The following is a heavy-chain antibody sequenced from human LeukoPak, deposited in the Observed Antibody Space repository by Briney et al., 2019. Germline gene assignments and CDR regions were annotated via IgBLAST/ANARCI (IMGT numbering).Heavy chain of an antibody. V-gene: IGHV4-59*08. D-gene: IGHD3-10*01. CDR2: ISYSGTT. J-gene: IGHJ5*02. Sequence: SETLSLTCTVSGGSMSSYYWSWIRQSPGKGLEWVGYISYSGTTHYNPSLKSRVTISLGTSKNRFSLNLTSVTAADTAVYYCARHGSGTSLALYPWGQGTLVTVSS. CDR1: GGSMSSYY. CDR3: ARHGSGTSLALYP.